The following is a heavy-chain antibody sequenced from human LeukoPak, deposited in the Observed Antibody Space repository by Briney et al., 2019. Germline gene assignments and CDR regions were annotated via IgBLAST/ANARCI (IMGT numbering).Heavy chain of an antibody. CDR3: ARHVEIPSAAPDYYYYYYMDV. J-gene: IGHJ6*03. D-gene: IGHD6-25*01. CDR2: ISSSSDTT. Sequence: GGSLRLSCAASGFSFSTYSMNWVRQAPGKGLEWVSFISSSSDTTNYADSVKGRFTVSRDNARNSLYLQMNSLRVEDTAVYSCARHVEIPSAAPDYYYYYYMDVWGIGTTVTVSS. V-gene: IGHV3-48*04. CDR1: GFSFSTYS.